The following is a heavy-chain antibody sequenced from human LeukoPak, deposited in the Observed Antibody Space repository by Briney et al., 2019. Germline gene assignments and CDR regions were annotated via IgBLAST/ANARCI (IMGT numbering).Heavy chain of an antibody. Sequence: GGSLRLSCAASGFTFSDYYMTWIRQAPGKGLEGVSYISSSASTIYYADSVKGRFTISRDNSKNTLYLQMNSLRAEDTAVYYCAKDTAMAPPYYYYMDVWGKGTTVTVSS. CDR1: GFTFSDYY. J-gene: IGHJ6*03. D-gene: IGHD5-18*01. V-gene: IGHV3-11*04. CDR2: ISSSASTI. CDR3: AKDTAMAPPYYYYMDV.